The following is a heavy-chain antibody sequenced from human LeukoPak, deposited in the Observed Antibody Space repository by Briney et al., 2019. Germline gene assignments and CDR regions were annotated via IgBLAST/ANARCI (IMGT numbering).Heavy chain of an antibody. D-gene: IGHD2-2*01. CDR3: ARDQEEYCSSTSCYGDYYYYYYMDV. V-gene: IGHV3-7*01. CDR2: IKQDGSEK. CDR1: GFTFSSYW. Sequence: GGSLRLSCAASGFTFSSYWMSWVRQAPGKGLEWVANIKQDGSEKYYVDSVKGRFTISRDNAKNSLYLQMNSLRAEDTAVYYCARDQEEYCSSTSCYGDYYYYYYMDVWGKGTTVTVSS. J-gene: IGHJ6*03.